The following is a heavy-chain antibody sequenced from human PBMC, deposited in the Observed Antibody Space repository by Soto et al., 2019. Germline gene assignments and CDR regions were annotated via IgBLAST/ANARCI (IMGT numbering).Heavy chain of an antibody. CDR2: IIPIFGTA. CDR1: GGTFSSYA. CDR3: ARGLRDYDILTGYYPQFDF. D-gene: IGHD3-9*01. V-gene: IGHV1-69*13. Sequence: SVKVSCKASGGTFSSYAISWVRQAPGQGLEWMGGIIPIFGTANYAQKFQGRVTITADESTSTAYMELSSLRSEDTAVYYCARGLRDYDILTGYYPQFDFWAQGNLVTVSS. J-gene: IGHJ4*02.